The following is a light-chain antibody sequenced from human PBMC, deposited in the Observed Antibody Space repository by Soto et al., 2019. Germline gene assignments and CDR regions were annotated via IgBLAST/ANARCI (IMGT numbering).Light chain of an antibody. J-gene: IGKJ1*01. CDR1: QSLNRN. CDR3: HEYNTWPWT. V-gene: IGKV3-15*01. Sequence: ETVLRQSPATLSVSPGETVNLSCTTSQSLNRNLAWYQQKLGQAPRVLIYGASTRAAGIPARFSGSGSGTEFILTISSLQSEDFAVYYCHEYNTWPWTFGQGTKV. CDR2: GAS.